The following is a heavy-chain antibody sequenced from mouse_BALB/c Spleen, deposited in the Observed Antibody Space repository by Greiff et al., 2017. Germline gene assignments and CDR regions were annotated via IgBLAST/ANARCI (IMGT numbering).Heavy chain of an antibody. Sequence: VQLQQSGAELVKPGASVKLSCTASGFNIKDTYMHWVKQRPEQGLEWIGRIDPANGNTKYDPKFQGKATITADTSSNTAYLQLSSLTSEDTAVYYCARIGVRLVYYYAMDYWGQGTSVTVSS. D-gene: IGHD2-14*01. CDR3: ARIGVRLVYYYAMDY. V-gene: IGHV14-3*02. J-gene: IGHJ4*01. CDR1: GFNIKDTY. CDR2: IDPANGNT.